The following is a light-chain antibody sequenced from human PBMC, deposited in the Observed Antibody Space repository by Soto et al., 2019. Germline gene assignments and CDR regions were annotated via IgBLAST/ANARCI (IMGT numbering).Light chain of an antibody. CDR3: QQYYNWPRT. CDR2: GAS. Sequence: EIVLTQSPGTLSLSPGERATLSCRASQSVSSSYLAWYQQKPGQAPRLLIYGASSRATGIPARISGSGSGTEFTLTISSLRSEDFAVYFCQQYYNWPRTFGQGIKVDIK. CDR1: QSVSSSY. J-gene: IGKJ1*01. V-gene: IGKV3-20*01.